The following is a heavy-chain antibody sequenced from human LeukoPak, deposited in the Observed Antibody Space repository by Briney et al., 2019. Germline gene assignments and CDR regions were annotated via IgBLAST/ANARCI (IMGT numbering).Heavy chain of an antibody. J-gene: IGHJ5*01. CDR2: IRDSGAT. CDR3: ARDRAVTQVWVEFDS. D-gene: IGHD3-16*01. Sequence: GSLRLSCAGSGFSVSNYYMNWVRQAPGKGLEWVSLIRDSGATFYADSVKGRFTISRGNSKNTIYLQMNRLRVEDTAVYFCARDRAVTQVWVEFDSWGQGTQVTVSS. CDR1: GFSVSNYY. V-gene: IGHV3-66*03.